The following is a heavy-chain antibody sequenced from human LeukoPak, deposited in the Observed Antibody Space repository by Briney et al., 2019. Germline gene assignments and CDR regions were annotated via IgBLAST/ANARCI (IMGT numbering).Heavy chain of an antibody. J-gene: IGHJ4*02. V-gene: IGHV3-30*18. Sequence: GGSLRLSCAASGFTLSDHWMSWVRQAPGKGLERVAVISYDGSNKYYAESVKGRFTISRDNSKNTLYLQMNSLRAEDTAVYYCAKFLTPVGRGVYDIFPADFDYWGQGTLVTVSS. CDR3: AKFLTPVGRGVYDIFPADFDY. CDR1: GFTLSDHW. CDR2: ISYDGSNK. D-gene: IGHD3-9*01.